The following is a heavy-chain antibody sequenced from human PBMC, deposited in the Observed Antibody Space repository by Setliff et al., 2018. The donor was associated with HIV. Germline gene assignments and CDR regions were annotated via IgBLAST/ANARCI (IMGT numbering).Heavy chain of an antibody. V-gene: IGHV4-39*07. CDR2: IYYSGNT. D-gene: IGHD2-21*02. CDR1: SGFISGRSYY. Sequence: LSLTCTVSSGFISGRSYYWGWIRQPPGKGLEWIGNIYYSGNTYYNPSLKSRVTISIDTSKNQFSLKLRSVTAADTAVYYCARRSGPVTGDFNWFDPWGQGTLVTVSS. J-gene: IGHJ5*02. CDR3: ARRSGPVTGDFNWFDP.